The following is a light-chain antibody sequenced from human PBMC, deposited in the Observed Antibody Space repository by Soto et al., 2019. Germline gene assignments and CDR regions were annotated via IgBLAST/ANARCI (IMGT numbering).Light chain of an antibody. CDR3: QQYTGPPNT. J-gene: IGKJ5*01. V-gene: IGKV3-20*01. CDR1: QSVDSKY. Sequence: EIVLTQSPGTLALSPGERATLSCRASQSVDSKYFSWYQQKPGQAPRLLIYGGSRRATGVPDRFSGAGSGTDFTLTISRLEPEDSAVYFCQQYTGPPNTFGQGTRLEIK. CDR2: GGS.